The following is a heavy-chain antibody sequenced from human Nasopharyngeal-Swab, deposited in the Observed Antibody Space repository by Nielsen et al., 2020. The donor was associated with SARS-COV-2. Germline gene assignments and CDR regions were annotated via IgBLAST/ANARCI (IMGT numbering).Heavy chain of an antibody. V-gene: IGHV3-74*01. D-gene: IGHD4-17*01. CDR1: GFTFSSYW. J-gene: IGHJ4*02. CDR2: INSDGSST. CDR3: ARGGLRGGFDY. Sequence: GGSLRLSCAASGFTFSSYWMHWVRQAPGKGLVWVSRINSDGSSTSYADSVKGRFTISRDNAKNTLYLQMNSLRAEDTAGYYCARGGLRGGFDYWGQGTLVTVSS.